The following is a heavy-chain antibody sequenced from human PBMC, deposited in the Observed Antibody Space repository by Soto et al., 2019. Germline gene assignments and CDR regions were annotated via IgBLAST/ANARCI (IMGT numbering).Heavy chain of an antibody. CDR3: AHAVGLGGLVAY. D-gene: IGHD3-16*01. V-gene: IGHV2-5*02. Sequence: QITLKESAPALVKPTQTLTLTCSFSGFSLTTSGVGVGWIRQPPGTTLEWLALTYGDDDIRYNSSLKSRLTITKVTSKNPVVLTMSNMDRVDTGTYYGAHAVGLGGLVAYWGQGTLVTDSS. CDR1: GFSLTTSGVG. CDR2: TYGDDDI. J-gene: IGHJ4*02.